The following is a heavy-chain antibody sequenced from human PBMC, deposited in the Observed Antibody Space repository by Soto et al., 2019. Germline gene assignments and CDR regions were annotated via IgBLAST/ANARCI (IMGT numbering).Heavy chain of an antibody. CDR3: AKDLLYDFWSGYYLGDHGFGNPWFDY. CDR2: ISGSGGST. D-gene: IGHD3-3*01. V-gene: IGHV3-23*01. CDR1: GFTFSSYA. J-gene: IGHJ4*02. Sequence: EVQLLESGGGLVQPGGSLRLSCAASGFTFSSYAMSWVRQAPGKGLEWVSAISGSGGSTYYADSVKGRFTISRDNSKNTLYLQMNSLRAEDTAVYYCAKDLLYDFWSGYYLGDHGFGNPWFDYWGQGTLVTVSS.